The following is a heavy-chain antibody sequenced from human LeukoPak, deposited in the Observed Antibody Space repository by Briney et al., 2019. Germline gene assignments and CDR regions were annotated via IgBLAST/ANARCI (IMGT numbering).Heavy chain of an antibody. J-gene: IGHJ4*02. CDR2: IYYSGST. D-gene: IGHD3-10*01. Sequence: SSETLSLTCTVSGGSISSSSYYWGWLRQPPGKGLEWIGSIYYSGSTYYNPSLKSRVTISVDTSKNQFSLKLSSVTAADTAVYYCARISVRGRRGPDYWGQGTLVTVSS. V-gene: IGHV4-39*07. CDR3: ARISVRGRRGPDY. CDR1: GGSISSSSYY.